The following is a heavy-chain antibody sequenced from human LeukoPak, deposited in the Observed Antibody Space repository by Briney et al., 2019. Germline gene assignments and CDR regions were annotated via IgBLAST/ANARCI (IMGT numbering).Heavy chain of an antibody. CDR2: MSAYNGNT. Sequence: ASVKVSCKASGYAFTSYGISWVRQAPGQGLEWMGWMSAYNGNTNYAQKLQGRVTMTTDTSTSTAYMELRSLRSDDTAVYYCARDRDIVVVPAARSHDAFDIWGQGTMVTVSS. V-gene: IGHV1-18*01. D-gene: IGHD2-2*01. CDR1: GYAFTSYG. CDR3: ARDRDIVVVPAARSHDAFDI. J-gene: IGHJ3*02.